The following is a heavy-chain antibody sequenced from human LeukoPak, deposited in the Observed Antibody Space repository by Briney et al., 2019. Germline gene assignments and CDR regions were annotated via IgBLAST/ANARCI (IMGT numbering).Heavy chain of an antibody. D-gene: IGHD2-8*01. CDR3: ARMAYCTNGVCYGFDY. V-gene: IGHV4-34*01. Sequence: SETLSLTCAVYGGSFSGYYWSWIRQPPGKGLGWVGEINHSGSTNYNPSLKSRVTISVDTSKNQFSLKLSSVTAADTAVYYCARMAYCTNGVCYGFDYWGQGTLVTVSS. CDR2: INHSGST. CDR1: GGSFSGYY. J-gene: IGHJ4*02.